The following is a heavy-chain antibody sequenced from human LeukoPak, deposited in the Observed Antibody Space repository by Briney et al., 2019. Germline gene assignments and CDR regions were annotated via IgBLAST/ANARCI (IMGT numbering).Heavy chain of an antibody. CDR1: GFPFSRYA. CDR2: ISGSDGGR. J-gene: IGHJ4*02. Sequence: PGGSLRLSCAASGFPFSRYAMSWVCQTPERGMGWVSVISGSDGGRYYADSVKGRFTISRDDSRNTVYLQMNNLRAEDTAVYYCAKQASCDTTTCYSGMPPDYWGQGTLVTVPS. V-gene: IGHV3-23*01. D-gene: IGHD2/OR15-2a*01. CDR3: AKQASCDTTTCYSGMPPDY.